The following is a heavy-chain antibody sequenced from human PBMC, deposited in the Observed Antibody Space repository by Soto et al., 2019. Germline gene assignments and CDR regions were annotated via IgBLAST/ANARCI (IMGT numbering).Heavy chain of an antibody. CDR1: GFTFSDYY. J-gene: IGHJ5*02. Sequence: GGSLRLSCSASGFTFSDYYMSWIRQAPGKGLGWVSYISGDSVYTNYGDSVTGRFTISRDNAKNSLYLQMNSLRAEDTAVYYCAKGEGYRWNYEFDPWGQGTLVTVSS. V-gene: IGHV3-11*06. D-gene: IGHD1-7*01. CDR3: AKGEGYRWNYEFDP. CDR2: ISGDSVYT.